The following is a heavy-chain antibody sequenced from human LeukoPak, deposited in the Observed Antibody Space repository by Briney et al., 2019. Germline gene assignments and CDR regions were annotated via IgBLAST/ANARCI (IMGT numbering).Heavy chain of an antibody. Sequence: GASVKVSCKASGYTFTGYYMHWVRQAPGQGLEWMGWINPNSGGTNYAQKFQGRVTMTRDTSISTAYMELSRLRSDDTAVYYCATSYGDSDPSQFDYWGQGTLVTVSS. CDR3: ATSYGDSDPSQFDY. CDR1: GYTFTGYY. J-gene: IGHJ4*02. D-gene: IGHD4-17*01. V-gene: IGHV1-2*02. CDR2: INPNSGGT.